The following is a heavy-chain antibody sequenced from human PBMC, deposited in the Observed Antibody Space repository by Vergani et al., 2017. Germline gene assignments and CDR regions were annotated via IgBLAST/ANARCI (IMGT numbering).Heavy chain of an antibody. V-gene: IGHV3-49*04. J-gene: IGHJ4*02. CDR1: EFTFSNYA. CDR2: IRNKAYGGTP. Sequence: EVQLLESGGGLVQPGGSLRLTCAASEFTFSNYAMNWVRQAPGKGLGWVAFIRNKAYGGTPEYAASVKGRFTISRDDSKRLAYLQLSGLKTEDTAVYFCSRGRGYSFGYSDYWGQGTLVTVSS. CDR3: SRGRGYSFGYSDY. D-gene: IGHD5-18*01.